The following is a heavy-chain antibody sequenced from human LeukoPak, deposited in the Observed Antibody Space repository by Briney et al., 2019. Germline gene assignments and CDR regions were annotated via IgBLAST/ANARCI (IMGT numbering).Heavy chain of an antibody. CDR1: GGTFSSYA. D-gene: IGHD1-26*01. Sequence: SVKVSCKASGGTFSSYAISWVRQAPGQGLEWMGGIIPIFGTANYAQKFQGRVTITADESTSTAYMELSSLRSEDTAVYYCARAARGIVGATTGYYFDYWGQGTLVTVSS. J-gene: IGHJ4*02. CDR3: ARAARGIVGATTGYYFDY. CDR2: IIPIFGTA. V-gene: IGHV1-69*13.